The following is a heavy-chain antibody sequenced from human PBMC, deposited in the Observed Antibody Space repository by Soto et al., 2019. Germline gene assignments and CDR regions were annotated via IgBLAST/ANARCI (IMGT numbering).Heavy chain of an antibody. CDR3: ASNSGSYESGY. CDR2: IWYDGSKR. J-gene: IGHJ4*02. V-gene: IGHV3-33*01. CDR1: GFTFSSYN. D-gene: IGHD1-26*01. Sequence: QVHLVESGGGVVQPGRSLRLCWAASGFTFSSYNIHWVRQAPGKGLEWVAVIWYDGSKRYYADSVKGRFTISRDNSKNTLYLQMNSLRAEDTAVYYCASNSGSYESGYWGQGTLVTVSS.